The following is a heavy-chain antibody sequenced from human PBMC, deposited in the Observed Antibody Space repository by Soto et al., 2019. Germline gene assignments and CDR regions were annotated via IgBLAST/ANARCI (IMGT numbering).Heavy chain of an antibody. V-gene: IGHV3-30*18. D-gene: IGHD3-22*01. Sequence: QLELVESGGGVVHPGTSLRLSCAASGFSFNRFATHWVRQAPGKGLEWVALISSDGSHEMYADSVKGRFTISRENSKNRLYLQMNNPRVEDTALYFCAKDRVPVGSVVIIPYYFDVWGRGTLVTVSS. CDR2: ISSDGSHE. CDR3: AKDRVPVGSVVIIPYYFDV. J-gene: IGHJ4*02. CDR1: GFSFNRFA.